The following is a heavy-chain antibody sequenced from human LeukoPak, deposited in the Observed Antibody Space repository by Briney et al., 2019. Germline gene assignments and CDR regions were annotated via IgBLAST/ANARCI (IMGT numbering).Heavy chain of an antibody. D-gene: IGHD2-2*01. V-gene: IGHV4-34*01. CDR3: ARGRYCSSTSCYSRWFDP. CDR2: INHSGST. J-gene: IGHJ5*02. Sequence: PSETLSLTCAVYGGSFSGYYWSWIRQPPGKGLEWIGEINHSGSTNYNLSLKSRVTISVDTSKNQFSLKLSSVTAADTAVYYCARGRYCSSTSCYSRWFDPWGQGTLVTVSS. CDR1: GGSFSGYY.